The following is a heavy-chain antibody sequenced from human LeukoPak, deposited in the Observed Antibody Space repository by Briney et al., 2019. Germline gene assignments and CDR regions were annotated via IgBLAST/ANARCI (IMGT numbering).Heavy chain of an antibody. CDR1: GGTFSSYA. J-gene: IGHJ6*03. CDR2: IIPIFGTA. D-gene: IGHD3-22*01. Sequence: ASVKVSCKSSGGTFSSYAISWVRQAPGQGLEWMGGIIPIFGTANYVQKFQGRVTITADESTSTAYMELSSLRSEDTAVYYCARARYYYDSSGYYYGHCYFYYMDVWGKGTTVTVSS. CDR3: ARARYYYDSSGYYYGHCYFYYMDV. V-gene: IGHV1-69*01.